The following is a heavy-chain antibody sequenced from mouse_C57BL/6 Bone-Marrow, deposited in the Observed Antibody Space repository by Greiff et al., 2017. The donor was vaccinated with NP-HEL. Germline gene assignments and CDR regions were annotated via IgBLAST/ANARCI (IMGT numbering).Heavy chain of an antibody. CDR3: ARRSFAY. Sequence: EVQLVESGGGLVKPGGSLKLSCAASGFTFSDYGMHWVRQAPGKGLEWVAYISRGSSTIYYADTVKGRFTFSRDNARNTQILQMSRLRDEDTAMYYGARRSFAYGGQGTLVTVSA. V-gene: IGHV5-17*01. CDR1: GFTFSDYG. J-gene: IGHJ3*01. CDR2: ISRGSSTI.